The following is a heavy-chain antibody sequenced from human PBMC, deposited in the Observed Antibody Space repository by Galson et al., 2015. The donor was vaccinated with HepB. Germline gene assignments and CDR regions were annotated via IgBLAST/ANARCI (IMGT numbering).Heavy chain of an antibody. CDR3: TRRSLGMSTVWLDL. CDR2: ISGYNGHT. J-gene: IGHJ5*02. Sequence: SCKASGYSFSDFGISWVRQAPGQGLEWVGWISGYNGHTQYAQKLQDRVTLTRDTSTSVGYMELRSLRSDDTAVYYCTRRSLGMSTVWLDLWGQGTLVTVSS. V-gene: IGHV1-18*01. D-gene: IGHD1-1*01. CDR1: GYSFSDFG.